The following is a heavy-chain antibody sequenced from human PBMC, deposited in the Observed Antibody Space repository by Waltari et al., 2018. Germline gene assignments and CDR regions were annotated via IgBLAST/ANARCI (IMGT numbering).Heavy chain of an antibody. CDR3: VRLEDCTGPGGNCYSGDSFALDV. CDR1: GGSFSGYY. D-gene: IGHD2-8*02. V-gene: IGHV4-34*02. CDR2: INHNGNR. J-gene: IGHJ6*02. Sequence: QVQLQQWGAGQLQPSETLSLTCAVYGGSFSGYYWGWIRQPPGKGLEWFGEINHNGNRNHNPSLRSRVTMLVDTSRSQFSLKLNSVTAADTAVYYCVRLEDCTGPGGNCYSGDSFALDVWGQGTTVTVSS.